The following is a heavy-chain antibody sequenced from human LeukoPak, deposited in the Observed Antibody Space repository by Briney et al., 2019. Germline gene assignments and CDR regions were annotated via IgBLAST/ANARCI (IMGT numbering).Heavy chain of an antibody. CDR3: ARDFGGLRFLEWQPLAY. CDR1: GYTFTGYY. Sequence: GASVKVSCKASGYTFTGYYMHWVRQAPGQGLEWMGWINPNSGGTNYAQKFQGRVTMTRDTSISTAYMELSRLRSDDTAVYYCARDFGGLRFLEWQPLAYWGQGTLATVSS. V-gene: IGHV1-2*02. J-gene: IGHJ4*02. D-gene: IGHD3-3*01. CDR2: INPNSGGT.